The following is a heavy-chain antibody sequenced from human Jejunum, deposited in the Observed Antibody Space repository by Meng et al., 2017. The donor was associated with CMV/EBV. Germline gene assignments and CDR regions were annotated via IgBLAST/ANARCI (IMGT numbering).Heavy chain of an antibody. CDR3: ARWGDEGATFGFDY. CDR1: GFSFSSFE. CDR2: ISGSDATQ. V-gene: IGHV3-48*03. D-gene: IGHD1-26*01. J-gene: IGHJ4*02. Sequence: GFSFSSFEMNWVRQAPGKGLEWVAYISGSDATQHYADSVKGRFTISRDNAKNSLFLQMNNLRAEDTAVYYCARWGDEGATFGFDYWGQGTLVTVSS.